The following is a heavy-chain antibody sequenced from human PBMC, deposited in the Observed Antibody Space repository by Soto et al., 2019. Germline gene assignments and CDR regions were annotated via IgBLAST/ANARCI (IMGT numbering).Heavy chain of an antibody. CDR1: GFTFSNYA. CDR2: ISGSRAAT. Sequence: GGSLRLSCAASGFTFSNYALSWVRQAPGKGLEWVSAISGSRAATYYADSAKGRFIISRDNSKNTLYLQMNSLRAEDTAVYYCAKGGEVATVRDYYMDVWGKGTTVTVSS. CDR3: AKGGEVATVRDYYMDV. V-gene: IGHV3-23*01. J-gene: IGHJ6*03. D-gene: IGHD3-10*01.